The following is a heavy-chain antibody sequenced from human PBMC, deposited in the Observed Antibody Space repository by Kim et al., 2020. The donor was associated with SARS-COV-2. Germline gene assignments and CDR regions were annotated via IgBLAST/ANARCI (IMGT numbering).Heavy chain of an antibody. CDR2: IRTKVNSYAT. D-gene: IGHD6-13*01. CDR1: GFTLSGST. CDR3: AALGLAAPGQKDY. V-gene: IGHV3-73*01. Sequence: GGSLRLSCAASGFTLSGSTVHWVRQASGKGLEWVAGIRTKVNSYATSYAASVKGSFTISRGDLENTAFLQMNSLKTEDTALYYCAALGLAAPGQKDYWGQGTLVIVSS. J-gene: IGHJ4*02.